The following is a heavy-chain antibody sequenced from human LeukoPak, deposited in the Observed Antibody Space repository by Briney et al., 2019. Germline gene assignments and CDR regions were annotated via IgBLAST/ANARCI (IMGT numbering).Heavy chain of an antibody. D-gene: IGHD3-16*01. CDR2: IIPIFGTA. J-gene: IGHJ4*02. CDR3: ASNQDYRLPFGSE. V-gene: IGHV1-69*01. Sequence: SVKVSCKASGGTFSSYAISWVRQAPGQGLEWMGGIIPIFGTANYAQKFQGRVTITADESTSTTYMELSSLRSEDTAVYYCASNQDYRLPFGSEWGQGTLVTVSS. CDR1: GGTFSSYA.